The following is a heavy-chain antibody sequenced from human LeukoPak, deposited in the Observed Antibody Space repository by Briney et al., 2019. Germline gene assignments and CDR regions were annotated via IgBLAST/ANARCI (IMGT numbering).Heavy chain of an antibody. CDR2: IRPDGGGT. Sequence: GGSLRLSCLASGFTFSNRRMSWVRQAPGKGLEWVANIRPDGGGTYYLDSVKGRFTISRDNAENSLFLQMNSLRAEDTSVYYCVRLLGTVTTYDFWGQGTLVTVSS. CDR1: GFTFSNRR. J-gene: IGHJ4*02. D-gene: IGHD1-7*01. CDR3: VRLLGTVTTYDF. V-gene: IGHV3-7*01.